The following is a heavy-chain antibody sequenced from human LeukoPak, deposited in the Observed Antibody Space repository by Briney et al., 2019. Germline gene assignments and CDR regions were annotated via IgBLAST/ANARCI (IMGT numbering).Heavy chain of an antibody. J-gene: IGHJ6*03. CDR3: ARVGDNYYYMDV. CDR2: IRSDGSNK. Sequence: PGGSLRLSCAGSGFSFSSYGMHWVRQAPGKGLEWMAFIRSDGSNKYYADSVKGRFTISRDNSKNTLYLQMNSLRAEDTAVYYCARVGDNYYYMDVWGKGTTVTASS. CDR1: GFSFSSYG. V-gene: IGHV3-30*02. D-gene: IGHD2-21*02.